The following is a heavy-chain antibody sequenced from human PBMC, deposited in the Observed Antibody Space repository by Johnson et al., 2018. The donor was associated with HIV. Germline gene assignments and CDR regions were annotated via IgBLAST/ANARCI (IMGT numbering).Heavy chain of an antibody. CDR3: ARGVGGAGDDAFDI. CDR1: GFIFSNNW. J-gene: IGHJ3*02. Sequence: VQLVESGGGLVRPGGSLRLSCAASGFIFSNNWMTWVRQAPGKGLEWVATIKQDGSEKYYVDSLTGRFSISRDNAKNSLYMQMNSLRAEDTALYYCARGVGGAGDDAFDIWGQGTMVTVSS. CDR2: IKQDGSEK. V-gene: IGHV3-7*05. D-gene: IGHD6-19*01.